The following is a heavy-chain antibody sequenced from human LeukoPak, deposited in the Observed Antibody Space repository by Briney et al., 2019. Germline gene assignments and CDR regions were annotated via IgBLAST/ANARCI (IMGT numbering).Heavy chain of an antibody. V-gene: IGHV1-24*01. Sequence: ASVKVSCKVSGYTLTELSMHWVRQAPGKGLEWMGGFDPEDGETIYAQKFQGRVTMTEDTSTDTAYMELSSLRSEDTAVYYCATVRGGYCSGGSCRAVKWFDPWGQGTLVTVSS. CDR1: GYTLTELS. CDR3: ATVRGGYCSGGSCRAVKWFDP. J-gene: IGHJ5*02. D-gene: IGHD2-15*01. CDR2: FDPEDGET.